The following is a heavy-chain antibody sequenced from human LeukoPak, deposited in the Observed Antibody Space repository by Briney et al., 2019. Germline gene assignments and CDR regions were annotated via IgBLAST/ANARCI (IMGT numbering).Heavy chain of an antibody. CDR1: GYTFTGYY. D-gene: IGHD3-22*01. CDR3: ARDAVSLNYYDSSGYFP. CDR2: INPNSGGT. J-gene: IGHJ3*01. V-gene: IGHV1-2*02. Sequence: ASVKVSCKPSGYTFTGYYMHWVRQAPGQGLEWMGWINPNSGGTNYAQKFQGRVTMTRDTSISTAYMELSRLRSDDTAVYYCARDAVSLNYYDSSGYFPWGQGTMVTVSS.